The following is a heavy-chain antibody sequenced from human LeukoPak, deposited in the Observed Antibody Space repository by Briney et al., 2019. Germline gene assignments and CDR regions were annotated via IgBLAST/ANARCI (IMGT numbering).Heavy chain of an antibody. CDR1: GGTFSSYA. CDR2: IIPILGIA. D-gene: IGHD5-18*01. J-gene: IGHJ4*02. V-gene: IGHV1-69*04. CDR3: AGVDTAMATFDY. Sequence: ASVKVSCKASGGTFSSYAISWVRQAPGQGLEWMGRIIPILGIANYAQKFQGRVTITADKSTSTAYMELSSLRSEDTAVYYCAGVDTAMATFDYWGQGTLVTVSS.